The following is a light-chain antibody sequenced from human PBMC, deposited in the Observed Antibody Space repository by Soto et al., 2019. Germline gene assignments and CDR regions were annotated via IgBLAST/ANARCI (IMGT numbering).Light chain of an antibody. V-gene: IGKV1-39*01. CDR2: AAS. J-gene: IGKJ2*01. Sequence: DIQMTQSPSSLSASVGDRVTITCRASQNIFSYLSWYQHKPGKAPKLLIYAASSLQSGVPSRFSGSGSGTDFALTISSLQPEDFATFYCQQSYRVPHTFGQGTKVEI. CDR3: QQSYRVPHT. CDR1: QNIFSY.